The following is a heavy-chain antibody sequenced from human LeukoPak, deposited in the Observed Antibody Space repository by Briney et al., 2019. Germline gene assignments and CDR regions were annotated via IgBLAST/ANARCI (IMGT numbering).Heavy chain of an antibody. V-gene: IGHV3-23*01. CDR3: AKRAPGYCSSSSCFGQFDY. CDR2: INGNAADT. Sequence: GGSLRLSCAASGFTFTNYAMNWVRQAPGKGLEWVSVINGNAADTYYADSVKGRFTTSRDNSKNTLYLQMNSLRAEDTAVYYCAKRAPGYCSSSSCFGQFDYWGQGILVTVSS. CDR1: GFTFTNYA. J-gene: IGHJ4*02. D-gene: IGHD2-2*01.